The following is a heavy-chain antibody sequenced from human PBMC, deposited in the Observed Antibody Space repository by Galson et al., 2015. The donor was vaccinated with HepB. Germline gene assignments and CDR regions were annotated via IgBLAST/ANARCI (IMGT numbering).Heavy chain of an antibody. J-gene: IGHJ3*02. D-gene: IGHD2-2*01. CDR3: AKGRYCYSTSCLPNDAFDI. V-gene: IGHV1-46*01. CDR2: INPSGGST. CDR1: GYTFTSYY. Sequence: SVKVSCKASGYTFTSYYMHWVRQAPGQGLEWMGIINPSGGSTSYAQNFQVRVTMTTDTSTSTAYMELRSLRSDDTAVYYCAKGRYCYSTSCLPNDAFDIWGQGTMVTVSS.